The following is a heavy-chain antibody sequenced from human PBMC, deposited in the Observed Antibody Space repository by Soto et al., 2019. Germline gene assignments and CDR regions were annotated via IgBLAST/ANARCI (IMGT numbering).Heavy chain of an antibody. CDR3: ARDKDAAVVVAATPIDY. V-gene: IGHV3-21*01. CDR1: GFTFSSYS. Sequence: EVQLVESGGGLVKPGGSLRLSCAASGFTFSSYSMNWVRQAPGKGLEWVSSISSSSSYIYYADSVKCRFTISRDNAKNSLYLQMNSLRAEDTAVYYCARDKDAAVVVAATPIDYLGQGTMVTVSS. D-gene: IGHD2-15*01. J-gene: IGHJ4*02. CDR2: ISSSSSYI.